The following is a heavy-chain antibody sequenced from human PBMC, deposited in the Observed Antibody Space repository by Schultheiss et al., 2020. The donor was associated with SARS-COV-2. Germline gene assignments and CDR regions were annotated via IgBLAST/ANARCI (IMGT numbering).Heavy chain of an antibody. V-gene: IGHV3-21*04. Sequence: GGSLRLSCAASGFTFSSYWMHWVRQAPGMGLEWVASISNSSSYIYYADSVKGRFTISRDNSKNTLYLQMNSLRAEDTAVYYCAKRGPRDSSGNEGFDYWGQGTLVTVSS. D-gene: IGHD3-22*01. J-gene: IGHJ4*02. CDR1: GFTFSSYW. CDR2: ISNSSSYI. CDR3: AKRGPRDSSGNEGFDY.